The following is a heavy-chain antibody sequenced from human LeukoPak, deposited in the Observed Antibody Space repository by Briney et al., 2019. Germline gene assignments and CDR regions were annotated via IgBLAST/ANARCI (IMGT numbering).Heavy chain of an antibody. CDR2: IYTSGST. CDR3: ARGRVSSSTWYSTYYYYFYMDV. D-gene: IGHD1-1*01. V-gene: IGHV4-4*07. CDR1: GGSISSYY. J-gene: IGHJ6*03. Sequence: SETLSLTCTVSGGSISSYYWSWIRQPAGKGLEWIGRIYTSGSTNYNPSLKSRVTMSVDTSKNQFSLKLSSVTAADTAVYYCARGRVSSSTWYSTYYYYFYMDVWGKGTTVTVSS.